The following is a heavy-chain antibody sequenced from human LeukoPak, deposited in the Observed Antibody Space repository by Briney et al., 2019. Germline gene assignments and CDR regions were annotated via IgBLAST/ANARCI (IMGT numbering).Heavy chain of an antibody. V-gene: IGHV1-69*13. Sequence: SVKVSCKASGGTFSSYAISRVRQAPGQGLKWMGGMIPIFGTANYAQKFQGRVTITADESTSTAYMELSSLRSEDTAVYYCVRLQALDYGDYGVSMYYFDYWGQGTPVTVSS. CDR3: VRLQALDYGDYGVSMYYFDY. D-gene: IGHD4-17*01. J-gene: IGHJ4*02. CDR1: GGTFSSYA. CDR2: MIPIFGTA.